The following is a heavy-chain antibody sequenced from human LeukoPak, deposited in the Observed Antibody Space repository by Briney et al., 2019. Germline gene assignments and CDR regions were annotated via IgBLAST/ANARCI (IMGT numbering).Heavy chain of an antibody. CDR1: GLIFSNYW. CDR3: AKGGLRVTDY. D-gene: IGHD5/OR15-5a*01. J-gene: IGHJ4*02. CDR2: VNNDGSST. Sequence: QPGGSLRLSCAASGLIFSNYWMHWVRQAPGKGLVWVSRVNNDGSSTTYADSVKGRFTISRDNAKNTLYLQMNSLRAEDTAVYYCAKGGLRVTDYGGQGTLVTVSS. V-gene: IGHV3-74*03.